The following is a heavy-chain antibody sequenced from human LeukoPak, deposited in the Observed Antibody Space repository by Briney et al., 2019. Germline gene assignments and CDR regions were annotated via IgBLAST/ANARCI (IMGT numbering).Heavy chain of an antibody. Sequence: ASVKVSCKASGYTFTGYYMHWVRQAPGQGLEWMGIINPSGGSTSYAQKFQGRVTMTRDTSISTAYMELSRLRSDDTAVYYCARVAAGADYWGQGTLVTVSS. V-gene: IGHV1-46*01. CDR1: GYTFTGYY. CDR2: INPSGGST. CDR3: ARVAAGADY. D-gene: IGHD6-13*01. J-gene: IGHJ4*02.